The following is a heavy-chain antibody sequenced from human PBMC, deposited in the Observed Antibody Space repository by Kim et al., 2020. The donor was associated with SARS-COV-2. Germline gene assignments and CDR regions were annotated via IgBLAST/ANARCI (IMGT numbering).Heavy chain of an antibody. CDR2: ISSSSSYI. CDR3: ARDKGRYNWNDDGPIYYYYGMDV. D-gene: IGHD1-1*01. V-gene: IGHV3-21*01. Sequence: GGSLRLSCAASGFTFSSYSMNWVRQAPRKGLEWVSSISSSSSYIYYADSVKGRFTISRDNAKNSLYLQMNSLRAEDTAVYYCARDKGRYNWNDDGPIYYYYGMDVWGQGTTVTVSS. CDR1: GFTFSSYS. J-gene: IGHJ6*02.